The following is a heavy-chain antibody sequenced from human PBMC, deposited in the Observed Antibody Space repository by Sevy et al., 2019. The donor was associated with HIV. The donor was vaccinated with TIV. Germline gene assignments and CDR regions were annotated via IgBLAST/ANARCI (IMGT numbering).Heavy chain of an antibody. CDR1: GFTFSSDA. J-gene: IGHJ3*02. CDR2: ISYDGSNK. Sequence: GGSLRLSCAASGFTFSSDAMHWVRQAPGKGLEWVAVISYDGSNKYYADSVKGRFTISRDNSKNTLYLQMNSLRAEDTAVYYCARDGWELLGGSGAFDIWGQGTMVTVSS. D-gene: IGHD1-26*01. CDR3: ARDGWELLGGSGAFDI. V-gene: IGHV3-30-3*01.